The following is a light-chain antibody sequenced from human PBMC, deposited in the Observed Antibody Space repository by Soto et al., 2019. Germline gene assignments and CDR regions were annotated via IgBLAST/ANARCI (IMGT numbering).Light chain of an antibody. Sequence: EIVLTQSPATLSLSPGERATLSCRASQSVSSYLAWYQQKPGQAPRLLIYDASNRATGIPARFSGSGSGTDLTLTISSLEPEDFAVYYCQQRSNWPQYTFGQGTKLEIK. CDR1: QSVSSY. CDR3: QQRSNWPQYT. J-gene: IGKJ2*01. V-gene: IGKV3-11*01. CDR2: DAS.